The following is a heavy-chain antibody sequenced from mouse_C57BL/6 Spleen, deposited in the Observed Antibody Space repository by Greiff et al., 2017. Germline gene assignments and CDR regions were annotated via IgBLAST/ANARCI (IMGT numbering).Heavy chain of an antibody. J-gene: IGHJ2*01. CDR3: ARWDDAPYYFDY. V-gene: IGHV1-64*01. Sequence: QVQLQQPGAELVKPGASVKLSCKASGYTFTSYWMHWVKQRPGQGLEWIGMIHPNSGSTNYNEKFKSKATLTVDKSSSTAYMQLSSLTSEDSAVYYCARWDDAPYYFDYWGQGTTLTVSS. CDR1: GYTFTSYW. CDR2: IHPNSGST. D-gene: IGHD2-3*01.